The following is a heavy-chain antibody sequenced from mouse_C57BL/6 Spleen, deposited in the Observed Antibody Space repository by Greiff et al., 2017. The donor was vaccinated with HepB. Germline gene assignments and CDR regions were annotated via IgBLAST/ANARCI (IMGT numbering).Heavy chain of an antibody. CDR2: IYPGDGDT. CDR3: ARRGDYAMDY. Sequence: VMLVESGPELVKPGASVKISCKASGYAFSSSWMNWVKQRPGKGLEWIGRIYPGDGDTNYNGKFKGKATLTADKSSSTAYMQLSSLTSEDSAVYFCARRGDYAMDYWGQGTSVTVSS. V-gene: IGHV1-82*01. J-gene: IGHJ4*01. CDR1: GYAFSSSW.